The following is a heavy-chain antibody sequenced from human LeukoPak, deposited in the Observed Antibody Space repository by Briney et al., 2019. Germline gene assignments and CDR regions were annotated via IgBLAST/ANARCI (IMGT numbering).Heavy chain of an antibody. Sequence: PGGSLRLSCAASGFTFSSYSMNWVRQAPGKGLDWVSSISSSSDDINYVDSVKGRFSISRDNAKNSLYLQMNSLRVEDTAVYYCARDPLSMELPQGSWGQGTLVTVSS. V-gene: IGHV3-21*01. J-gene: IGHJ4*02. CDR3: ARDPLSMELPQGS. CDR1: GFTFSSYS. D-gene: IGHD1-7*01. CDR2: ISSSSDDI.